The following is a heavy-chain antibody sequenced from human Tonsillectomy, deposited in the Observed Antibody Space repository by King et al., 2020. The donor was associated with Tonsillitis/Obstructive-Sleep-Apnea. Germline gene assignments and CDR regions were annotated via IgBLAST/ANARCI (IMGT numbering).Heavy chain of an antibody. J-gene: IGHJ6*02. Sequence: VQLQESGPGLVKPSETLSLTCTVSTGSISSFYWTWIRQPPGKGLEWIGYIYYSGSTNYNPSLKSRVTISIDTSQNQFSLRLSSVTAADTAVYYCARGGIAVADYYYYYGMDVWGQGTTVTVSS. CDR2: IYYSGST. V-gene: IGHV4-59*01. D-gene: IGHD6-19*01. CDR1: TGSISSFY. CDR3: ARGGIAVADYYYYYGMDV.